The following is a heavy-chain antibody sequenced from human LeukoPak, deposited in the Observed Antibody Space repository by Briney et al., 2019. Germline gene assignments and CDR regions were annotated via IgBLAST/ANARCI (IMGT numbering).Heavy chain of an antibody. CDR2: IYSGGST. CDR1: GFTVNNNY. D-gene: IGHD1-7*01. V-gene: IGHV3-53*01. CDR3: ARSYNWNYYMDC. Sequence: SGGSLRLSCAASGFTVNNNYLTWVRQAPGKGLEWVSVIYSGGSTFYADSVKGRFTISRDNSKNTLYPQMNNLRAEDTAVYYCARSYNWNYYMDCWGQGALVTVPS. J-gene: IGHJ4*02.